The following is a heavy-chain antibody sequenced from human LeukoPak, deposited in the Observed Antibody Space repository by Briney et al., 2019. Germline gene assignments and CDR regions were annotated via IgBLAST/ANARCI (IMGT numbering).Heavy chain of an antibody. J-gene: IGHJ3*02. CDR3: ARDTSIVVVSHDAFDI. CDR1: GYTFTSYG. D-gene: IGHD2-2*01. V-gene: IGHV1-18*01. CDR2: ISAYNGHT. Sequence: GASVKVSCKASGYTFTSYGISWVRQAPGQGLEWVGWISAYNGHTKYAQDFQGRVIMTTDTSTTTAYMELRSLRSDDTAVYYCARDTSIVVVSHDAFDIWGQGTMVTVSS.